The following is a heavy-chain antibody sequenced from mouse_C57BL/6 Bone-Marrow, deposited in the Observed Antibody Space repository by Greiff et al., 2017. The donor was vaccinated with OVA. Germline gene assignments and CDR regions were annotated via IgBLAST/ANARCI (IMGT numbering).Heavy chain of an antibody. CDR3: AMDYGSSYDYFDY. CDR1: GYTFTSYW. J-gene: IGHJ2*01. Sequence: QVHVKQPGAELVKPGASVKVSCKASGYTFTSYWMHWVKQRPGQGLEWIGRIHPSDSDTNYNQKFKGKATLTVDKSSSTAYMQLSSLTSEDSAVYYCAMDYGSSYDYFDYWGQGTTLTVAS. CDR2: IHPSDSDT. D-gene: IGHD1-1*01. V-gene: IGHV1-74*01.